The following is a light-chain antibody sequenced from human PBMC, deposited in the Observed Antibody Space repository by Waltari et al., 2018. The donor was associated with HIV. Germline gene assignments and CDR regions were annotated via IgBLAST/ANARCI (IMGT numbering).Light chain of an antibody. CDR2: EVS. CDR3: CAYAGSTTYVI. V-gene: IGLV2-23*02. J-gene: IGLJ2*01. Sequence: QSALTQPASVSGSPVQSTTISCTGTSSDVGGDNLVSWYQQHPDKDPKIMIYEVSKRPSGVSNRFSGSKSGNTASLTISGLQAEDEADYYCCAYAGSTTYVIFGGGTKLTVL. CDR1: SSDVGGDNL.